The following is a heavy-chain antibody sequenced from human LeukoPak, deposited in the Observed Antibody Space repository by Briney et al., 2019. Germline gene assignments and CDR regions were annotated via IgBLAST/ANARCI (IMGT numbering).Heavy chain of an antibody. CDR2: MYYSGST. D-gene: IGHD3-10*01. J-gene: IGHJ4*02. CDR3: ARLVWFGELFRAFDY. CDR1: GGSISSGDYY. V-gene: IGHV4-30-4*01. Sequence: SQTLSLTCTVSGGSISSGDYYWSWIRQPPGKGLEWIAYMYYSGSTYYNPSLKSRITMSADTSKNQLSLKLSSVTAADTAVYYCARLVWFGELFRAFDYRGQGTLVTVSS.